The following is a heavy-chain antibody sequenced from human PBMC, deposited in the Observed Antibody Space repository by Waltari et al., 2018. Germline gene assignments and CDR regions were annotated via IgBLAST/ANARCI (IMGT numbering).Heavy chain of an antibody. J-gene: IGHJ5*02. V-gene: IGHV1-69*13. CDR2: IIPIFGTA. Sequence: QVQLVQSGAEVKKPGSSVKVSCKASGGTFSSYAISWVRQAPGQGLEWMGGIIPIFGTANYAQKFQGRVTITADESTSTAYMELSSLRSEDTAVYYCARGGYCSSTSCRGWFDPWGQGTLVTVSS. CDR3: ARGGYCSSTSCRGWFDP. CDR1: GGTFSSYA. D-gene: IGHD2-2*01.